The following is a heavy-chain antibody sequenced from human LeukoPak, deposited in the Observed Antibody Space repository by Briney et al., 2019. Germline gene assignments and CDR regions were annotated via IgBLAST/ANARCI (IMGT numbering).Heavy chain of an antibody. CDR2: INARGDT. J-gene: IGHJ5*02. Sequence: SETLSLTCAVYGWSFNDYYWNWIRQPPGKGLEWIGEINARGDTNYNPSLKSRVTISVDTSRNQFSLSLSSMSAADTAVYYCARGQVPAARGHNWFDPWGQGTLVTVSS. CDR1: GWSFNDYY. V-gene: IGHV4-34*01. CDR3: ARGQVPAARGHNWFDP. D-gene: IGHD2-2*01.